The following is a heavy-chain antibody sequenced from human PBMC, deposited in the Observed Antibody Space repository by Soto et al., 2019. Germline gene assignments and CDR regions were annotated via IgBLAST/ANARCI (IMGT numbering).Heavy chain of an antibody. Sequence: QLQLVQSGAEVKKPGSSVKVSCKASGGTFSSFTVNWVRQAPGQGLEWMGGFMPILAAANYAPKFQGRVTIIADESTNTGSMELSSLRSEDTAVYYCARGNALDIWGQVTMVTVS. CDR2: FMPILAAA. CDR1: GGTFSSFT. V-gene: IGHV1-69*01. CDR3: ARGNALDI. J-gene: IGHJ3*02.